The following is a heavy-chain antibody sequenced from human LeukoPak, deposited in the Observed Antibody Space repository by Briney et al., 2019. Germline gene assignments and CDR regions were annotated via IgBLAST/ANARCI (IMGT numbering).Heavy chain of an antibody. CDR1: GFPFSSYN. Sequence: GGPLTLSCAASGFPFSSYNENWLRQAPGKGLEWVSSISSSSSYIYYADSVKGRFTITRDNAKNSLHLQMSSLRAEDTAVYYCARQTFSSFSMDVWGKGTTVTVSS. D-gene: IGHD2-15*01. CDR2: ISSSSSYI. V-gene: IGHV3-21*01. CDR3: ARQTFSSFSMDV. J-gene: IGHJ6*03.